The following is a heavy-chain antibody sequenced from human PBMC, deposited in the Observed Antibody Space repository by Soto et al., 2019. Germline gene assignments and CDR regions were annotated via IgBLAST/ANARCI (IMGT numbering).Heavy chain of an antibody. V-gene: IGHV3-7*03. CDR2: IGQDASKK. J-gene: IGHJ6*02. CDR1: GFTFSRYW. CDR3: ARDSSDQRPYGMVV. D-gene: IGHD6-25*01. Sequence: EVQLVESGGGLVQPGGSLRLSCAASGFTFSRYWMAWVRQAPGKGLEWVANIGQDASKKNYAGSVKGRFSISRDNGEKSLFLQMNSLRAEDTAVYYCARDSSDQRPYGMVVWGQGTTVTVSS.